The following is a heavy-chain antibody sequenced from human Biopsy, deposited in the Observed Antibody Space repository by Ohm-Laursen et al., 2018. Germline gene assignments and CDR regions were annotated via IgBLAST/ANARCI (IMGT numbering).Heavy chain of an antibody. D-gene: IGHD3-9*01. CDR3: VREPKTGTAEAWYFDL. CDR1: GASVKTSGYF. J-gene: IGHJ2*01. CDR2: ISYNERT. V-gene: IGHV4-31*03. Sequence: TLSLTCTVSGASVKTSGYFRAWIRQRPGKGLAWIGYISYNERTHYNPSLTSRLAISFDTSNNRISLQLRSVSVADTAVYYCVREPKTGTAEAWYFDLWGRGSPVTVPS.